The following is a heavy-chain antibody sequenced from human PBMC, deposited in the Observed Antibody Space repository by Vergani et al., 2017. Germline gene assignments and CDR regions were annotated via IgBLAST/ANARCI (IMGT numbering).Heavy chain of an antibody. CDR1: GFTVSSNY. J-gene: IGHJ4*02. D-gene: IGHD2-8*01. CDR2: IYSGGST. Sequence: EVQLVESGGGLVQPGGSLRLSCAASGFTVSSNYMSWVRQAPGKGLEWVSVIYSGGSTYYADSVKGRFTISRDNSKNTLYLQMNSLRSDDTAVYYCAKGGYCTNGVCYTELDYWGQGTLVTVSS. V-gene: IGHV3-66*02. CDR3: AKGGYCTNGVCYTELDY.